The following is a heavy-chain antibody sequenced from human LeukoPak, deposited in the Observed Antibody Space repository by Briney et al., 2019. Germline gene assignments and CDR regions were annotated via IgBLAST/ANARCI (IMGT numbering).Heavy chain of an antibody. D-gene: IGHD4-17*01. V-gene: IGHV4-59*01. CDR1: GGSISSYY. CDR3: ARGPNDYGDYEAGNWFDP. J-gene: IGHJ5*02. CDR2: IYYSGST. Sequence: SETLSLTCTVSGGSISSYYWSWIRQPPGKGLEWIGYIYYSGSTNYNPSLKSRVTISVETPKNQFSLKLSSVTAADTAVYYCARGPNDYGDYEAGNWFDPWGQGTLVTVSS.